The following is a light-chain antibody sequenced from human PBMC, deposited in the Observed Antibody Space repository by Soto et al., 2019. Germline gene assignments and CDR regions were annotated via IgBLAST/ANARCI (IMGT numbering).Light chain of an antibody. CDR3: QQYKSYST. V-gene: IGKV1-5*01. CDR1: QSLSKW. J-gene: IGKJ2*01. Sequence: DVQMTQSPSTLSASIGDRVTITCRASQSLSKWLAWYQQKPGKAPKLLIYGVSSLESGVPSRFSGSGSGTEFTLTISSLQPDDFATYYRQQYKSYSTFGQGTKLEIK. CDR2: GVS.